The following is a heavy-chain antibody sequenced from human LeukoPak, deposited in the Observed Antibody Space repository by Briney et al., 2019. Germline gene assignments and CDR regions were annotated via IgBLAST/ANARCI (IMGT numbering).Heavy chain of an antibody. CDR3: AKDMNSSWYDY. Sequence: GGSLTLSCPPSGFTLDDYAMHWVRPPPAKGRAWVALISGDGGSTYYADSVNGRFTISRDNSKNSLYLQMNSLRAEDTALYYCAKDMNSSWYDYWGQGTLVTVSS. D-gene: IGHD6-13*01. V-gene: IGHV3-43*02. J-gene: IGHJ4*02. CDR2: ISGDGGST. CDR1: GFTLDDYA.